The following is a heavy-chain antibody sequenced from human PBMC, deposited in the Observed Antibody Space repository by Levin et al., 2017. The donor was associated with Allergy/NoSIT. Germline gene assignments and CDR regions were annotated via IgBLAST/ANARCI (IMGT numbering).Heavy chain of an antibody. CDR3: ARDRVDILTGDERWFDP. CDR2: IFYSVST. D-gene: IGHD3-9*01. V-gene: IGHV4-31*03. Sequence: SETLSLTCTVSGGSISSGGYYWSWIRQHPGKGLEWIGYIFYSVSTYYNPSLKSRVTISVDTSKNQFSLKLSSVTAADTAVYYWARDRVDILTGDERWFDPWGQGTLVTVSS. J-gene: IGHJ5*02. CDR1: GGSISSGGYY.